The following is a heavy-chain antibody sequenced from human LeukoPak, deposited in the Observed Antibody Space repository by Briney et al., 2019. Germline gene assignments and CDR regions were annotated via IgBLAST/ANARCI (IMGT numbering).Heavy chain of an antibody. Sequence: GASVKVSCKASGGTFSSYSISWVRQAPGQGLEWMGGIVPIFGTTNYAQNFQGRVTITTDESTSTAYMELSSLRSEDTAVYYCAGDRNWGQGTLVTVSS. V-gene: IGHV1-69*05. CDR1: GGTFSSYS. CDR3: AGDRN. CDR2: IVPIFGTT. J-gene: IGHJ4*02.